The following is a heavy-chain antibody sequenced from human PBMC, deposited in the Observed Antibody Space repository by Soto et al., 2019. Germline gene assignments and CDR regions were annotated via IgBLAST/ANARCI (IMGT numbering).Heavy chain of an antibody. CDR1: GYTFTTYG. D-gene: IGHD6-19*01. CDR2: INGYNGNT. CDR3: AREGSAPYYYYGMDV. J-gene: IGHJ6*02. V-gene: IGHV1-18*01. Sequence: QVQLEQSGAEVKKPGDSMKVSCKASGYTFTTYGISWVRQAPGQGLEWMGWINGYNGNTDYPQKLQGRVTMTTDTSTSTAYMALRSLRSDDTAVYYCAREGSAPYYYYGMDVWGQGTTFTVSS.